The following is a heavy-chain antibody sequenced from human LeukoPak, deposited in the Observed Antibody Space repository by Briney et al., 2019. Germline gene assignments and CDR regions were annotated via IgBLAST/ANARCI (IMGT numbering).Heavy chain of an antibody. V-gene: IGHV3-33*06. J-gene: IGHJ4*02. D-gene: IGHD3-22*01. CDR3: AKGDSSGYVFDY. CDR2: IWYDGSNK. Sequence: VAVIWYDGSNKYYADSVKGRFTISRDNSKNTLYLQMNSLRAEDTAVYYCAKGDSSGYVFDYWGQGTLVTVSS.